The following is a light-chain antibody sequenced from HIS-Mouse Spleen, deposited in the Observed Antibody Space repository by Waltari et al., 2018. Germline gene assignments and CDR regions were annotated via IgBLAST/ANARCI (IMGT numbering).Light chain of an antibody. J-gene: IGLJ2*01. V-gene: IGLV2-18*02. CDR3: SSYTSSSTLV. CDR1: RRDVGSSNR. CDR2: EVS. Sequence: QSALTQPPSVSGSPGQSVTISCTGTRRDVGSSNRVSWYQQPPGTAPKLMIYEVSNRPSGVPDRFSGSKSGNTASLTISGLQAEDEADYYCSSYTSSSTLVFGGGTKLTVL.